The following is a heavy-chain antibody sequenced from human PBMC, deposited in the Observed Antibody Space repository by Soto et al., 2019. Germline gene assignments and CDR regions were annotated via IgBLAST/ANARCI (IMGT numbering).Heavy chain of an antibody. Sequence: GGSLRLSCAASGFTFSSYEMNWVRQAPGKGLEWVSYISSSGSTIYYADSVKGRFTISRGNAKNSLYLQMNSLRAEDTAVYYCARKRGYSYGYLDYWGQGTLVTVSS. V-gene: IGHV3-48*03. CDR1: GFTFSSYE. J-gene: IGHJ4*02. CDR2: ISSSGSTI. D-gene: IGHD5-18*01. CDR3: ARKRGYSYGYLDY.